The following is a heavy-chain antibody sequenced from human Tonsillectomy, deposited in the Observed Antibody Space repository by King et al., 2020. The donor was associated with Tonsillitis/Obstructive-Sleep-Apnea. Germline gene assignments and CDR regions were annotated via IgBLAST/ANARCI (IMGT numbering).Heavy chain of an antibody. CDR1: GGTFSSYG. J-gene: IGHJ4*02. D-gene: IGHD6-6*01. CDR2: IIPLLDMT. CDR3: ARDLGSSHLDY. V-gene: IGHV1-69*09. Sequence: QLVQSGAEVKKPGSSVKVSCKASGGTFSSYGISWVRQAPGQGLEWMGGIIPLLDMTNYAQKFQGRVAITADKSTSQVYMELSSLRSDDTAVYYCARDLGSSHLDYWGQGTLVTVSS.